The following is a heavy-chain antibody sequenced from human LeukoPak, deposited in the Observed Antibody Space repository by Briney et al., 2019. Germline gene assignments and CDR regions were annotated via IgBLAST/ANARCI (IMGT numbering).Heavy chain of an antibody. Sequence: ASVKLSCKASGGTFSSYAISWVRKAPGQGLEWMGRIIPILGIANYAQKFQGRVTITADKSTSTAYMELSSLRSEDTAVYYCAHTSGYSSGSPLVYWGQGTLVTVSS. V-gene: IGHV1-69*04. CDR2: IIPILGIA. CDR3: AHTSGYSSGSPLVY. J-gene: IGHJ4*02. D-gene: IGHD6-19*01. CDR1: GGTFSSYA.